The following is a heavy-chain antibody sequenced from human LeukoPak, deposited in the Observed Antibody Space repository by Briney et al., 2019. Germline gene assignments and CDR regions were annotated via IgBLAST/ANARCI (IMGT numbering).Heavy chain of an antibody. V-gene: IGHV4-59*12. CDR3: ARLAGYSSSWYYFDY. D-gene: IGHD6-13*01. CDR2: IYYSGST. Sequence: SETLSLTCTVSGVSISSYYWSWIRQPPGKGLEWIGYIYYSGSTYYNPSLKSRVTISVDTSKNQFSLKLSSVTAADTAVYYCARLAGYSSSWYYFDYWGQGTLVTVSS. CDR1: GVSISSYY. J-gene: IGHJ4*02.